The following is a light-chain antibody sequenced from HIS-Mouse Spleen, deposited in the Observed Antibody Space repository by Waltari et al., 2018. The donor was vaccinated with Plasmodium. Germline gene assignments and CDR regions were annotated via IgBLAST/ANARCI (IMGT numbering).Light chain of an antibody. Sequence: SYELTQPPSVSVSPGQTARITCSGDALPKKYAYWYQQKSGQAPVLVIYEDSKRPSGIPWRFSGASVGKMATLTISGGQVEDEADYYCYSTDSSGNHRVFGGGTKLTVL. V-gene: IGLV3-10*01. J-gene: IGLJ3*02. CDR2: EDS. CDR1: ALPKKY. CDR3: YSTDSSGNHRV.